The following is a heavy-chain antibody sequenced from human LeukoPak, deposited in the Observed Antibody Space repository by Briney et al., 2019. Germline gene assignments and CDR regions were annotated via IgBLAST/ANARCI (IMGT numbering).Heavy chain of an antibody. Sequence: GGSLRLSCAASGFTFSSYAMSWVRQAPGKGLEWVSAISGSGGSTYYADSVKGRFTISRDNSKNSLYLQMNSLRAEDTAVYYCARGYCSGGSCYSSGFDYWGQGTLVTVSS. J-gene: IGHJ4*02. V-gene: IGHV3-23*01. CDR2: ISGSGGST. CDR3: ARGYCSGGSCYSSGFDY. D-gene: IGHD2-15*01. CDR1: GFTFSSYA.